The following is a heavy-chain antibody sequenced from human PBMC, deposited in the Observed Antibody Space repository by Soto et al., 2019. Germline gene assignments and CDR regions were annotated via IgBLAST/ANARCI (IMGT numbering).Heavy chain of an antibody. Sequence: GGSLRLSCAASGFTFSSYSMNWVRQAPGKGLEWVSYISSSSTIYYADSVKGRFTISGDNAKNSLYLQMNSLRAEDTAVYYCASPMYSSGWLKSDYYYYMDVWGKGTTVTVSS. V-gene: IGHV3-48*01. CDR3: ASPMYSSGWLKSDYYYYMDV. J-gene: IGHJ6*03. CDR1: GFTFSSYS. CDR2: ISSSSTI. D-gene: IGHD6-19*01.